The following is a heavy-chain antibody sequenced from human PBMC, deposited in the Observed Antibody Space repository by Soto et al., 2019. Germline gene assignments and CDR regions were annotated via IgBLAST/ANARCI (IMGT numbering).Heavy chain of an antibody. D-gene: IGHD2-21*02. V-gene: IGHV3-21*01. CDR2: ISSSSSYI. CDR1: GFTFSSYS. Sequence: GGSLRLSCAASGFTFSSYSMNWVRQAPGKGLEWVSSISSSSSYIYYADSVKGRFTISRDNAKNSLYLQMNSLRAEDTAVYYCARAPRGGNSGYYFDYWGQGTLVTVSS. J-gene: IGHJ4*02. CDR3: ARAPRGGNSGYYFDY.